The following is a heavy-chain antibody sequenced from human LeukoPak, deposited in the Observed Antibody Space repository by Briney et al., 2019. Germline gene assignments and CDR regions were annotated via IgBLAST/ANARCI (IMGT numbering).Heavy chain of an antibody. CDR2: ISGCSTYI. Sequence: PGGSLRLSCAASGFTFSSYSMNWVRQAPGKGLEWVSSISGCSTYIDYADSVKGRFTISRDNAKNALYLQMDSPRAEDTAVYYCARDHSSGRYFDFWGQGTLVTVSS. J-gene: IGHJ4*02. D-gene: IGHD3-22*01. V-gene: IGHV3-21*01. CDR3: ARDHSSGRYFDF. CDR1: GFTFSSYS.